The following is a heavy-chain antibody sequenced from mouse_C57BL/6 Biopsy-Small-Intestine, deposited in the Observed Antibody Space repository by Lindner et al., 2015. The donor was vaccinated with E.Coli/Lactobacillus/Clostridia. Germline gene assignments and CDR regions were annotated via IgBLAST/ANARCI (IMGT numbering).Heavy chain of an antibody. CDR3: APRGRGAMDY. Sequence: QLQESGPELVKPGASVKISCKASGYAFSSSWMNWVKQRPGKGLEWIGRIYPGDGDTNYNGKFKGKATLTADKSSSTAYMQLSSLTSEDSAVYFCAPRGRGAMDYWGQGTSVTVSS. CDR1: GYAFSSSW. V-gene: IGHV1-82*01. CDR2: IYPGDGDT. J-gene: IGHJ4*01.